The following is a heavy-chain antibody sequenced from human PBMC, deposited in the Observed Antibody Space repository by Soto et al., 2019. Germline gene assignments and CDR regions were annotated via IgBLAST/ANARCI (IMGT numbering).Heavy chain of an antibody. V-gene: IGHV1-69*13. Sequence: GASVKVSCKASGGTFSSYAISWVRQAPGQGLEWMGGIIPIFGTANYAQKFQGRVTITADESTSTAYMELSSLRSEDTAVYYCARDSRHYDSSGYYWSVDYYYGMDVWGQGTTVTVSS. CDR2: IIPIFGTA. J-gene: IGHJ6*02. CDR3: ARDSRHYDSSGYYWSVDYYYGMDV. CDR1: GGTFSSYA. D-gene: IGHD3-22*01.